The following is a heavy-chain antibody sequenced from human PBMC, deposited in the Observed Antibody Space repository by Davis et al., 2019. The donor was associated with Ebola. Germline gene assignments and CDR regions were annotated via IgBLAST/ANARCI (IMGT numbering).Heavy chain of an antibody. CDR1: GGSISSSSYY. D-gene: IGHD5-18*01. CDR2: INHSGST. J-gene: IGHJ4*02. Sequence: MPSETLSLTCTVSGGSISSSSYYWGWIRQPPGKGLEWIGEINHSGSTNYNPSLKSRVTISVDTSKNQFSLKPSSVTAADTAVYYCARQDGGYSYGPYFDYWGQGTLVTVSS. CDR3: ARQDGGYSYGPYFDY. V-gene: IGHV4-39*01.